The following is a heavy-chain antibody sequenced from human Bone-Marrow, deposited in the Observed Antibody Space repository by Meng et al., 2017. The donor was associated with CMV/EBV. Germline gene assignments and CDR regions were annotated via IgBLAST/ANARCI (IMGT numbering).Heavy chain of an antibody. D-gene: IGHD6-13*01. J-gene: IGHJ4*02. CDR1: GFTFSSYA. CDR2: ISYDGSNK. CDR3: ARVSSSWDWFYFDY. V-gene: IGHV3-30-3*01. Sequence: QVQLVESGGGVVQPGRSLRLSCAASGFTFSSYAMHWVRQAPGKGLEWVAVISYDGSNKYYADSVKGRFTISRDNSKNTLYLQMNSLRAEDTAVYYCARVSSSWDWFYFDYWGQGTLVTVSS.